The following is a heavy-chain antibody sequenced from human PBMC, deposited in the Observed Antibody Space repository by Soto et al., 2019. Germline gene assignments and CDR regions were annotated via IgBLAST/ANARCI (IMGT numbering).Heavy chain of an antibody. V-gene: IGHV3-73*01. J-gene: IGHJ4*02. CDR3: TRRTMGDY. D-gene: IGHD3-10*01. Sequence: EVQLVESGGGLVQPGGSLKLSCAASGFTFSGSAMHWVRQASGKGLEWVGRIRSKANSYATAYAASVKGRFTISRDDSKNTAYLKMNSLKTEDAAVYYCTRRTMGDYWGQGTLVTVSS. CDR2: IRSKANSYAT. CDR1: GFTFSGSA.